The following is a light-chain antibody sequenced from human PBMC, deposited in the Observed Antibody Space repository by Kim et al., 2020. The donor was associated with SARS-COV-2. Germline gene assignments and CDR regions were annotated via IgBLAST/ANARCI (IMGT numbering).Light chain of an antibody. CDR2: QDT. V-gene: IGLV3-1*01. CDR3: QAWDSSNGDV. J-gene: IGLJ1*01. CDR1: KLGDKS. Sequence: SYELTQPPSVSMSPGQTASITCSGDKLGDKSIFWYQVKAGQSPVLVIYQDTKRPSGIPGRFSGSKSGYIATLTISGTQAVDEADFYCQAWDSSNGDVLGT.